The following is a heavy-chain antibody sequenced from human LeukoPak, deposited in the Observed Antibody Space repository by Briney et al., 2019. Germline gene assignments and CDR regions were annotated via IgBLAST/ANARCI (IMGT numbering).Heavy chain of an antibody. D-gene: IGHD3-9*01. CDR3: AALRYFDPYYYYGMDV. V-gene: IGHV1-58*02. Sequence: GASVKVSCKASGFTFTSSAMQWVRQARGQRLEWIGWIVVGSGNTNYAQKFQERVTITRDMSTSTAYMELSSPRSEDTAVYYCAALRYFDPYYYYGMDVWGQGTTVTVSS. CDR1: GFTFTSSA. J-gene: IGHJ6*02. CDR2: IVVGSGNT.